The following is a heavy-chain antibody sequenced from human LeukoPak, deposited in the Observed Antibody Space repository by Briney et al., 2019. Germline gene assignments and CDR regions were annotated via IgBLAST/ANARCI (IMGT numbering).Heavy chain of an antibody. Sequence: GGSLRLSCAASGFTFSSYAMHWVRQAPGKGLEWVAVISYDGSNKYYADSVKGRFTISRDNTKNTLYLQMNSLRAEDTAVYYCATHMTTFDYWGQGTLVTVSS. J-gene: IGHJ4*02. CDR2: ISYDGSNK. CDR3: ATHMTTFDY. V-gene: IGHV3-30-3*01. D-gene: IGHD4-17*01. CDR1: GFTFSSYA.